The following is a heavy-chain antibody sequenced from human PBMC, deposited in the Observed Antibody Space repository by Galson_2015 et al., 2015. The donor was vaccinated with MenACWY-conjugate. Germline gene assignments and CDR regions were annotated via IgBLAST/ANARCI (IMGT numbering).Heavy chain of an antibody. V-gene: IGHV3-23*01. CDR3: AKQPSTVTTDSFWHWYFEL. D-gene: IGHD4-17*01. CDR2: ISGSGRTT. J-gene: IGHJ2*01. Sequence: SLRLSCAASGFTFSTYAMSWVRPAPGKGLEWVSSISGSGRTTYYADSVKGRFTISRDNSKNTLYLQMNSLRAEDTAVYYCAKQPSTVTTDSFWHWYFELWLRGALVTVSS. CDR1: GFTFSTYA.